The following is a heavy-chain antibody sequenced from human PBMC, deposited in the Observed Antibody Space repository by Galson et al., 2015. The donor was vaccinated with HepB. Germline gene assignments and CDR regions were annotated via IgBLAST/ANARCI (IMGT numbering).Heavy chain of an antibody. J-gene: IGHJ6*02. CDR1: GYTFTSYY. CDR3: AREWGSMVRGFKDYYGMDV. V-gene: IGHV1-46*03. Sequence: SCKASGYTFTSYYMHWVRQAPGQGLEWMGIINPSGGSTSYAQKFQGRVTMTRDTSTSTVYMELSSLRSEDTAVYYCAREWGSMVRGFKDYYGMDVWGQGTTVTVSS. D-gene: IGHD3-10*01. CDR2: INPSGGST.